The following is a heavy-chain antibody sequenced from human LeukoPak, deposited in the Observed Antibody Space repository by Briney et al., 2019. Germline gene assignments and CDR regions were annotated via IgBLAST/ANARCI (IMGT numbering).Heavy chain of an antibody. CDR1: GGSFSGYY. CDR2: INHSGST. J-gene: IGHJ6*03. V-gene: IGHV4-34*01. D-gene: IGHD5-18*01. Sequence: SETLSLTCAVYGGSFSGYYWSWIRQPPGKGLEWIGEINHSGSTNYNPSLKSRVTISVDTSKNQFSLKLSSVTAADTAVYYCARASVDTAIVRGLDYYYMDVWGKGTTVTVSS. CDR3: ARASVDTAIVRGLDYYYMDV.